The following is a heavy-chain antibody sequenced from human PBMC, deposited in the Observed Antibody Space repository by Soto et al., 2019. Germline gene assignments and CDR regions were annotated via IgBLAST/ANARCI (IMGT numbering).Heavy chain of an antibody. CDR3: ARDGVTMVRGVIISYGMDV. CDR1: GGTFSSYA. J-gene: IGHJ6*02. D-gene: IGHD3-10*01. V-gene: IGHV1-69*06. Sequence: QVQLVQSGAEVKKPGSSVKVSCKASGGTFSSYAISWVRQAPGQGLEWMGGIIPIFGTANYAQKFQGRVTITADKSTSTAYMELSSLRSEHTAVYYCARDGVTMVRGVIISYGMDVWGQGTTVTVSS. CDR2: IIPIFGTA.